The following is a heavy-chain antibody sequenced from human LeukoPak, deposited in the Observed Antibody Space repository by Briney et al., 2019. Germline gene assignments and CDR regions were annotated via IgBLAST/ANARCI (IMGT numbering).Heavy chain of an antibody. D-gene: IGHD2-15*01. V-gene: IGHV1-18*01. Sequence: GASVKVSCKASGYTFTSYGISWVRQAPGQGLEWMGWVSAYADNTNYVQKIQDRVTVTTDTSKSTDYMELRSLRSDDTAVYYCARDCIGCHGFDYWGQGTLVTVSS. J-gene: IGHJ4*02. CDR3: ARDCIGCHGFDY. CDR1: GYTFTSYG. CDR2: VSAYADNT.